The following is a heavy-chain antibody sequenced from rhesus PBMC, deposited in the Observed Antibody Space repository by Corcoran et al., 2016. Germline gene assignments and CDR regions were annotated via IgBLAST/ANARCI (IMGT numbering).Heavy chain of an antibody. CDR3: TRAGGTGYYGLDS. Sequence: EVQLVESGGGLVQPGGSLRLSCAASGVTFRCYDMSWVRQAPGKGLEWVSYISYTGKTIYYADSVKGRFTISRDNAKNSLSLQMSSLRAEDTAVYYCTRAGGTGYYGLDSWGQGVVVTVSS. CDR2: ISYTGKTI. J-gene: IGHJ6*01. CDR1: GVTFRCYD. D-gene: IGHD5-24*01. V-gene: IGHV3-136*01.